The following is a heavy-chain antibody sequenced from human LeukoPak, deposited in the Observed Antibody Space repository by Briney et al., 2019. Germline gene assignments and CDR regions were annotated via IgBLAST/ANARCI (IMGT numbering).Heavy chain of an antibody. V-gene: IGHV3-21*01. CDR2: ISSSSSYI. J-gene: IGHJ4*02. D-gene: IGHD6-19*01. Sequence: PGGSLRLSCAASGFTFSSYSMNWVRQAPGKGLEWVSSISSSSSYIYYADSVKGRFTISRDNAKNSLYLQMNSLRAEDTAVYYCARGTYSSGWYYFDYWGQGTLVTVSS. CDR3: ARGTYSSGWYYFDY. CDR1: GFTFSSYS.